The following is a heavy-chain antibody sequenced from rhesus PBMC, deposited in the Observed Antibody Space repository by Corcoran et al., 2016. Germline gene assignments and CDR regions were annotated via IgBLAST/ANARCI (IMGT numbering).Heavy chain of an antibody. CDR3: ARVDSGSWSGGFDY. V-gene: IGHV3-136*01. CDR2: IGYEGKNI. CDR1: GSAFTTYG. Sequence: EVQLGESGGGWVQPGGSLSLSCAASGSAFTTYGMSWVRQAPGRGLEVGAYIGYEGKNIGNAESGNGRFTIARDNAKNSLTLQMTRLKAEDTAMYYWARVDSGSWSGGFDYWGQGVLVTVSS. D-gene: IGHD6-25*01. J-gene: IGHJ4*01.